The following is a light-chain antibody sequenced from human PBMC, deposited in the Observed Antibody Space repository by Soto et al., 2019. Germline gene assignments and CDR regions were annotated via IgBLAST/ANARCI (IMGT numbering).Light chain of an antibody. Sequence: DIQMTQSPSPLSASVGDRVTITCRASQSISSHLNWYQQKPGKAPNLLIYAASSLQSGVPSRFSGSGSGTDFTLTISSLQPEDFATYYCQQSYNTPITVGQGTRLEIK. CDR1: QSISSH. J-gene: IGKJ5*01. V-gene: IGKV1-39*01. CDR2: AAS. CDR3: QQSYNTPIT.